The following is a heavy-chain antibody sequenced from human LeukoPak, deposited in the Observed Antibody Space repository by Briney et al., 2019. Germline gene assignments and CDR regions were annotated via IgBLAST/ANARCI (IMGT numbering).Heavy chain of an antibody. CDR1: EFTFTDSL. V-gene: IGHV1-58*02. CDR2: IVVGSGNT. J-gene: IGHJ4*02. D-gene: IGHD6-19*01. CDR3: ATGSGWYSPDY. Sequence: ASVKVSCKASEFTFTDSLMQWVRQARGQRLEWIGWIVVGSGNTNYAQKFQERVTITRDMSTSTDYMELSSLRSEDTAVYYCATGSGWYSPDYWGQGTLVTVSS.